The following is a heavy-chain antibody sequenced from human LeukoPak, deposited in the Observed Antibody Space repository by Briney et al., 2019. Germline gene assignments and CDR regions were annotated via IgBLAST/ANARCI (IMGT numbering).Heavy chain of an antibody. CDR2: IKRKSDGGTT. D-gene: IGHD1-14*01. CDR1: GFTFSNAW. V-gene: IGHV3-15*01. J-gene: IGHJ4*02. Sequence: GGSLRLSCAASGFTFSNAWMSWVRQAPGKGLEWVGRIKRKSDGGTTDYAAPVKGRFTISRDDSKNTLYLQMNSLKSEDTAIYYCTTELDVRPNHYWGQGTLVTVSS. CDR3: TTELDVRPNHY.